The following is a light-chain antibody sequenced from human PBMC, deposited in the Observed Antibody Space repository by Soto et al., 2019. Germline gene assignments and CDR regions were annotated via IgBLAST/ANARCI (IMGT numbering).Light chain of an antibody. CDR1: QSVTSSS. CDR3: QQHSGSPPAYT. J-gene: IGKJ2*01. Sequence: EIVLTQSPGTLSLSPGERATLSCRASQSVTSSSLAWYQQKPGQAPRLLIYGASSRASGIPDRFSGSGSGTDFTLTISRLEPEDFAGYYCQQHSGSPPAYTFGKGTKLE. CDR2: GAS. V-gene: IGKV3-20*01.